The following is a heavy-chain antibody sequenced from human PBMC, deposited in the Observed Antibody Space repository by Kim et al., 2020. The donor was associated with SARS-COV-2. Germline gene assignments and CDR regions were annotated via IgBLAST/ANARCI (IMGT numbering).Heavy chain of an antibody. V-gene: IGHV3-30*18. D-gene: IGHD4-17*01. CDR3: AKAQWGDYGAKEGRGMDV. CDR1: GFTFSSYG. J-gene: IGHJ6*02. CDR2: ISYDGSNK. Sequence: GGSLRLSCAASGFTFSSYGMHWVRQAPGKGLEWVAVISYDGSNKYYADSVKGRFTISRDNSKNTLYLQMNSLRAEDTAVYYCAKAQWGDYGAKEGRGMDVWDQGTTVTVSS.